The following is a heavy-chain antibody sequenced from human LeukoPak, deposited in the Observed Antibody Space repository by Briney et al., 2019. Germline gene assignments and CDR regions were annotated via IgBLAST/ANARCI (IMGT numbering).Heavy chain of an antibody. CDR2: ISSSGSTI. Sequence: GGSLRLSCAASGFTFSSYEMNWARQAPGKGLEWVSYISSSGSTIYYADSVKGRFTTSRDNAKNSLYLQMNSLRAEDTAVYYCAELGITMIGGVWGKGTTVTISS. D-gene: IGHD3-10*02. V-gene: IGHV3-48*03. CDR3: AELGITMIGGV. J-gene: IGHJ6*04. CDR1: GFTFSSYE.